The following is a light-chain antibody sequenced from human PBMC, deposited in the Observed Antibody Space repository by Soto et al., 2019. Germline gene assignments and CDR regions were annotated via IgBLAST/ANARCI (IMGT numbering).Light chain of an antibody. J-gene: IGKJ4*01. CDR3: QQYNNWVT. Sequence: EIVMTQSPATLSVSPGERATLSCRASQSISNNLAWYQQKPGQAPRLLIYDSSTRATGIPARFSGSGSGTEFTLTISSLQSEDFAVYYCQQYNNWVTFGGGTKVEIK. CDR1: QSISNN. CDR2: DSS. V-gene: IGKV3-15*01.